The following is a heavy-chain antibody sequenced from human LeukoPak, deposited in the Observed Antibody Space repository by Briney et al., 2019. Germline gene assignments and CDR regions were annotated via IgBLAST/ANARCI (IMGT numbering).Heavy chain of an antibody. J-gene: IGHJ4*02. Sequence: GGSLRLSCAASGFSFSSYWMSWVRQAPGKGLEWVANINPDGSNMLYVDSVKGRFTISRDNAKNSLYLQMDNLRAEDTAVYFCVSGFLQWLYWGQGTLVTVSS. CDR3: VSGFLQWLY. V-gene: IGHV3-7*01. D-gene: IGHD3-3*01. CDR2: INPDGSNM. CDR1: GFSFSSYW.